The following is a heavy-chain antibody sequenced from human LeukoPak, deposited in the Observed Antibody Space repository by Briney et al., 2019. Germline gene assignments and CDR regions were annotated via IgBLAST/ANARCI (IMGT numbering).Heavy chain of an antibody. D-gene: IGHD3-3*01. CDR1: GGSVSSDY. J-gene: IGHJ4*02. Sequence: SETLSLTCTVSGGSVSSDYWSWIRQAPGKGLEGIGFIFYTGSNNYNPSLKSRVTMSVDTSKNQFSLTLSSVTAADTAVYYCARRGPWSGSFDYWGQGTLVPVSS. CDR2: IFYTGSN. CDR3: ARRGPWSGSFDY. V-gene: IGHV4-59*08.